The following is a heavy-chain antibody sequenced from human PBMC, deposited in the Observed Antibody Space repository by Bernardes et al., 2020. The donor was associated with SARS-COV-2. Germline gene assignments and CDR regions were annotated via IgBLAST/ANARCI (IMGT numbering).Heavy chain of an antibody. CDR1: GFTTSIYA. CDR3: AKVGLRYNAFDL. V-gene: IGHV3-23*01. J-gene: IGHJ3*01. D-gene: IGHD4-17*01. CDR2: ISYSGVST. Sequence: VESLCLSCAASGFTTSIYAMSWVRQAPGKRLEWVSSISYSGVSTYYADSVKGRFTISRDNSKNTLYLQMNSLRAEDTAVYYCAKVGLRYNAFDLWVQGTMVTVSS.